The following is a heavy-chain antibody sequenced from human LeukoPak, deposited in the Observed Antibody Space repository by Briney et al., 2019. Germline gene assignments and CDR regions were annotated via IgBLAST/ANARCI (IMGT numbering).Heavy chain of an antibody. J-gene: IGHJ4*02. D-gene: IGHD3-10*01. Sequence: GGSLRLSCAASGFTFSSYTMNWVRQAPGKGLEWVSYISSSSNTIYYADSVKGRFTISRDNAKNSLYLQMNSLRDEDTAVYYCASSFRAVGYSYYSDFWGQGTLVTVSS. V-gene: IGHV3-48*02. CDR2: ISSSSNTI. CDR1: GFTFSSYT. CDR3: ASSFRAVGYSYYSDF.